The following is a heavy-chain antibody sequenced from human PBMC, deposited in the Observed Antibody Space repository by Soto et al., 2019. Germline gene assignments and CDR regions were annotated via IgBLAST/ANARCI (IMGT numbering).Heavy chain of an antibody. Sequence: PGGSLRLSCAASGFTFSSYWMSWVRQAPGKGLEWVANIKQDGSEKYYVDSVKGRFTISRDNAKNSLYLQMNSLRAEDTAVYYCARDRAYSTSCFDYWGQGTLVTVSS. CDR3: ARDRAYSTSCFDY. V-gene: IGHV3-7*01. J-gene: IGHJ4*02. D-gene: IGHD2-2*01. CDR2: IKQDGSEK. CDR1: GFTFSSYW.